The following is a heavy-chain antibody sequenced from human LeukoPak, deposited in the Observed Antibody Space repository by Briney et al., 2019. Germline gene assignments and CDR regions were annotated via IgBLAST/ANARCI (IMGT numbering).Heavy chain of an antibody. CDR3: AKRADGCSGVTCYYYYMDV. CDR1: LFTFSNYA. CDR2: IKGVGDST. J-gene: IGHJ6*03. D-gene: IGHD2-15*01. V-gene: IGHV3-23*01. Sequence: VGSLRLSCAASLFTFSNYAMNWGRQAPGKGLELVSPIKGVGDSTYYGESVKGRFTMSRDNSKNTVYMQMNTLRLEDTAIYYCAKRADGCSGVTCYYYYMDVWGKGTTVTVSS.